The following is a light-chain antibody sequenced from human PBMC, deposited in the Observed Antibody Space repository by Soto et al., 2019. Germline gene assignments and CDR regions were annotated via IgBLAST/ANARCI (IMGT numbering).Light chain of an antibody. J-gene: IGLJ1*01. Sequence: QSALAQPTSVSGSPGQSIAISCTGTSSDVGGYNYVSWHQQHPGKAPKVLISVVSNRPSGVSNRFSGSKSGNTASLTISGLQPEDEADYYCSSYRSGGTFVFGSGTKVTVL. CDR2: VVS. V-gene: IGLV2-14*01. CDR3: SSYRSGGTFV. CDR1: SSDVGGYNY.